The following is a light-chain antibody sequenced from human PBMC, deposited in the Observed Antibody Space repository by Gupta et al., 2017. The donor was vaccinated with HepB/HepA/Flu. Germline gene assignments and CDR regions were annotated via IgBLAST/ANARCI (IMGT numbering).Light chain of an antibody. CDR2: GKN. J-gene: IGLJ2*01. Sequence: SSELTQDPAVSVALGPTVRITCQGASLRSYYASWYQQKPGQAPVLVIYGKNNRPSGIHDRFSGSSSGNTASLTITGAQAEDEADYYCNSRDSSGNHVVFGGGTKLTVL. V-gene: IGLV3-19*01. CDR3: NSRDSSGNHVV. CDR1: SLRSYY.